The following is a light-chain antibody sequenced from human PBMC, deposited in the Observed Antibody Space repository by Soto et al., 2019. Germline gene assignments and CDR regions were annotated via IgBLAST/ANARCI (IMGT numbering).Light chain of an antibody. J-gene: IGKJ3*01. CDR3: HQFDDYPFA. CDR2: DAS. V-gene: IGKV1D-13*01. Sequence: ASQLTQSASSLSASVGDIVTITCRASQGISSALAWYQQTPGRAPKLLIYDASTLARGFPSRCSGSRSGTDYTLTVSSLEPEDFATYYCHQFDDYPFAFGPWTKVDI. CDR1: QGISSA.